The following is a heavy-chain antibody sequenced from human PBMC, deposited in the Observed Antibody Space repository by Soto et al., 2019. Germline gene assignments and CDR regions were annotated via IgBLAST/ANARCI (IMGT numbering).Heavy chain of an antibody. CDR2: ISGSDDST. V-gene: IGHV3-23*01. J-gene: IGHJ6*02. CDR3: APMGV. Sequence: EVQLLESGGGLVQPGGSLRLSCAASGLTFSSNAMGWVRQAPGKGLEWVSAISGSDDSTYYADSVKGRFTISRDNSKNTLYLQMSSLRADDTAVYYCAPMGVWGQGTTVTVSS. CDR1: GLTFSSNA.